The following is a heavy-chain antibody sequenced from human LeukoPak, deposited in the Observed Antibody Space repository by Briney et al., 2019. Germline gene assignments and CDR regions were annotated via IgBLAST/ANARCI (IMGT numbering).Heavy chain of an antibody. V-gene: IGHV3-23*01. CDR3: AKVVYGSGSYSSIRFDP. D-gene: IGHD3-10*01. Sequence: GGSLRLSCAASGFTFSSYWMSWVRQAPGKGLEWVSAISGSGGSTYYADSVKGRFTISRDNSKNTLYLQMNSLRAEDTAVYYCAKVVYGSGSYSSIRFDPWGQGTLVTVSS. J-gene: IGHJ5*02. CDR1: GFTFSSYW. CDR2: ISGSGGST.